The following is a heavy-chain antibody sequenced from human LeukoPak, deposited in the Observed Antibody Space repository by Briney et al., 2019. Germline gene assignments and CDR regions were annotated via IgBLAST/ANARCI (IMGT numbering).Heavy chain of an antibody. CDR1: GFTFSSDS. Sequence: GGSLRLSCAASGFTFSSDSMNWVRQAPGKGLEWVSSISSSSSYIYYADSVKGRFTISRDNAKNSLYLQMNSLRAEDTAVYYCARDLDGAVATPIDYWGQGTLVTVSS. CDR3: ARDLDGAVATPIDY. V-gene: IGHV3-21*01. D-gene: IGHD6-19*01. CDR2: ISSSSSYI. J-gene: IGHJ4*02.